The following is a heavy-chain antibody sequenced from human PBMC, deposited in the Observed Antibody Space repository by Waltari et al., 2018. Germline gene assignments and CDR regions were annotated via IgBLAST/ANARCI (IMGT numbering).Heavy chain of an antibody. CDR1: SFNVHTND. D-gene: IGHD6-19*01. V-gene: IGHV3-66*01. Sequence: EVDVVESGGGLVQPGRSLKLPCQVPSFNVHTNDMTGVRQAPGKGLEWVSIIYARRVIYANFAEGRFSMSRDISGNTVFLQMNRLTPEDTALYFCARGGWARGAYYFFDHWGQGTQVTVSS. CDR3: ARGGWARGAYYFFDH. CDR2: IYARRV. J-gene: IGHJ4*02.